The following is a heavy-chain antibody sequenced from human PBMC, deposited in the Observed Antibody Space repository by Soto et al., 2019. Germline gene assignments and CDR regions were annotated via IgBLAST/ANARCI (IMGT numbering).Heavy chain of an antibody. CDR2: INHSGST. V-gene: IGHV4-34*01. Sequence: SETLSLTCAVYGGSFSGYYWSWIRQPPGKGLEWIGEINHSGSTNYNPSLKSRVTISVDTSKNQSSLKLSSVTAADTAVYYCATAPLLREFWSGYYPPYFDYWGQGTLVTVSS. D-gene: IGHD3-3*01. CDR1: GGSFSGYY. CDR3: ATAPLLREFWSGYYPPYFDY. J-gene: IGHJ4*02.